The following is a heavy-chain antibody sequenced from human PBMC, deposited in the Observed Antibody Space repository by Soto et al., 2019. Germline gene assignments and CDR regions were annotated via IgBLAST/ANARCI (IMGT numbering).Heavy chain of an antibody. J-gene: IGHJ6*02. D-gene: IGHD2-15*01. CDR1: GGSISSYY. CDR2: IYYSGST. Sequence: QVQLQESGPGLVKPSETLSLTYTVSGGSISSYYWSWIRQPPGKGLEWIGYIYYSGSTNYNPSLKSRVTISVDTSKNQFSLKLSSVTAADTAVYYCARGKGIVTWGYYYYGMDVWGQGTTVTVSS. V-gene: IGHV4-59*01. CDR3: ARGKGIVTWGYYYYGMDV.